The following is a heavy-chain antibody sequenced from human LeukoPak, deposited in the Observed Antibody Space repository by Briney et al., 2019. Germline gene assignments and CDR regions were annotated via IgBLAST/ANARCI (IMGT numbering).Heavy chain of an antibody. D-gene: IGHD2-2*01. V-gene: IGHV3-30-3*01. Sequence: GGSLRLSCAASGFTFSSYAMHWVRQAPGKGLEWVAVISYDGSNKYYADSVKGRFTISRDNSKNTLHLQMNSLRVEDTAVYYCASRGYCSSTSCPDSWGQGTLVTVSS. CDR2: ISYDGSNK. CDR1: GFTFSSYA. J-gene: IGHJ4*02. CDR3: ASRGYCSSTSCPDS.